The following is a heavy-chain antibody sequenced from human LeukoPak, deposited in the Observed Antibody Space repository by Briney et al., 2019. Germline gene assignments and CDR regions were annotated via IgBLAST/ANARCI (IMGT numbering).Heavy chain of an antibody. J-gene: IGHJ5*02. Sequence: ASVKVSCKASGYTFTGYYMHWVRQAPGQGLEWMGWINPNSGGTNYAQKFQGRVTMTRDTSISTAYMELSRLRSDDTAVYYCARDQGFAVAGLGWFDPWGQGTLVTVSS. V-gene: IGHV1-2*02. CDR3: ARDQGFAVAGLGWFDP. CDR2: INPNSGGT. D-gene: IGHD6-19*01. CDR1: GYTFTGYY.